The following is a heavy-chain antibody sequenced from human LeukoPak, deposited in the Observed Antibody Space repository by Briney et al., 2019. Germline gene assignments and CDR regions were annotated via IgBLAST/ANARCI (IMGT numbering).Heavy chain of an antibody. CDR3: ARGGYYYGSGSYHLPLDY. D-gene: IGHD3-10*01. CDR1: GYTFTSYG. V-gene: IGHV1-18*01. CDR2: ISAYNGNT. Sequence: ASVKVSCKASGYTFTSYGISWVRQAPGQGLEWMGWISAYNGNTNYAQKLKGRVTMTTDTSTSTAYMELRSLRSDDTAVYYCARGGYYYGSGSYHLPLDYWGQGSLVTVSS. J-gene: IGHJ4*02.